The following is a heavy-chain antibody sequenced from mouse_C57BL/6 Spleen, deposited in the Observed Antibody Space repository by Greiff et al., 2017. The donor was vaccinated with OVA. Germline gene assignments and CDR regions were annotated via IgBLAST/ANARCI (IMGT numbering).Heavy chain of an antibody. CDR2: IDPSDSYT. D-gene: IGHD1-1*01. V-gene: IGHV1-59*01. CDR3: ARSDYGSSYGAMDY. J-gene: IGHJ4*01. Sequence: VKLQQPGAELVRPGTSVKLSCKASGYTFTSYWMHWVKQRPGQGLEWIGVIDPSDSYTNYNQKFKGKATLTVDTSSSTAYMQLSSLTSEDSAVYYCARSDYGSSYGAMDYWGQGTSVTVSS. CDR1: GYTFTSYW.